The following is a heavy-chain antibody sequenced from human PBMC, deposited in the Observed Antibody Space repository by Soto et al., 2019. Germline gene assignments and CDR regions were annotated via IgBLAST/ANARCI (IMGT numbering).Heavy chain of an antibody. CDR3: ASESGSYLTGDAFDI. CDR2: IYSGGST. V-gene: IGHV3-53*01. J-gene: IGHJ3*02. D-gene: IGHD1-26*01. Sequence: GGSLRLSCAASGFTVSSNYMSWVRQAPGKGLEWVSVIYSGGSTYYADSVKGRFTISRDNSKNTLYLQMNSLRAEDTAVYYCASESGSYLTGDAFDIWGQGTMVTVSS. CDR1: GFTVSSNY.